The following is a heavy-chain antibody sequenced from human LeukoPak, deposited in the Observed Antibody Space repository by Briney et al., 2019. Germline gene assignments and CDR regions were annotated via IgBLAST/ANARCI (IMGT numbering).Heavy chain of an antibody. Sequence: SETLSLTCTVSGGSISSSSYYWGWIRQPPGKGLEWIGYIYYSGSTNYNPSLKSRVTISVDTSKNQFSLKLSSVTAADTAVYYCARVAVTAIPAGDYYYGMDVWGQGTTVTVSS. D-gene: IGHD2-21*02. CDR2: IYYSGST. CDR1: GGSISSSSYY. V-gene: IGHV4-61*05. J-gene: IGHJ6*02. CDR3: ARVAVTAIPAGDYYYGMDV.